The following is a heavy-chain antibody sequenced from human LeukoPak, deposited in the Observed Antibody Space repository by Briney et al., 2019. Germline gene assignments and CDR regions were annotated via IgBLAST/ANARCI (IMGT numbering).Heavy chain of an antibody. CDR3: ARNPPGADAFDI. Sequence: GGSLRLSCEASGFSFGNYWMTWVRQAPGQGLEWVANIRQDGSEDYYVDSVEGRFAVSRDNAKNLLYLQMNSLRDDDTAVYYCARNPPGADAFDIWGQGTMVTVSS. J-gene: IGHJ3*02. V-gene: IGHV3-7*01. D-gene: IGHD3-10*01. CDR1: GFSFGNYW. CDR2: IRQDGSED.